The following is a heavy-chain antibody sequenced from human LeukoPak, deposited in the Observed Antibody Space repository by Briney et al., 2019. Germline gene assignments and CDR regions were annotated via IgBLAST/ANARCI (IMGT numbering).Heavy chain of an antibody. CDR2: IRHYNGNT. Sequence: ASVKVSCKASGYTFTNYDITWVRQAPGQGLEWMGWIRHYNGNTNYAQKLQGRVTLTTDTSTSTAYMELRSLRSDDTAVYYCARARPGSSSWNYWDQGTLVTVSS. J-gene: IGHJ4*02. D-gene: IGHD6-13*01. CDR1: GYTFTNYD. CDR3: ARARPGSSSWNY. V-gene: IGHV1-18*01.